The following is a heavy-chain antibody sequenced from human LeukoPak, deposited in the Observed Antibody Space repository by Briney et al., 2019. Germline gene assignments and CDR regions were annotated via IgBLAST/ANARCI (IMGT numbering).Heavy chain of an antibody. CDR2: IYYSGST. V-gene: IGHV4-39*01. CDR3: ARGSGYFDY. J-gene: IGHJ4*02. CDR1: GGSISISSYY. Sequence: SETLSLTCTVSGGSISISSYYWGWIRQPPGKGLEWIGSIYYSGSTYSNPPLNSRVTISVDTSKNQFSLQLSSVTAADTAVYYCARGSGYFDYWGQGTPVTVSS. D-gene: IGHD3-22*01.